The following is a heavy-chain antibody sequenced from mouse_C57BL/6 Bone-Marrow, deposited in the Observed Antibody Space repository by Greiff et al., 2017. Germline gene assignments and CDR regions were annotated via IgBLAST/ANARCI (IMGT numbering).Heavy chain of an antibody. J-gene: IGHJ3*01. CDR2: ISNLAYSI. CDR1: GFTFSDYG. V-gene: IGHV5-15*01. D-gene: IGHD2-3*01. Sequence: EVHLVESGGGLVQPGGSLKLSCAASGFTFSDYGMAWVRQAPRKGPAWVAFISNLAYSIYSADTVTGRFTISRENAKNTLYLEMSSLRSEDTAMYYCARSYDGYYPAWFAYGGQGTLVTVSA. CDR3: ARSYDGYYPAWFAY.